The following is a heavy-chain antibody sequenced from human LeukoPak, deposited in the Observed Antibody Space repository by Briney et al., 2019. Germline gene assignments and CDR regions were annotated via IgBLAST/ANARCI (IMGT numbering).Heavy chain of an antibody. CDR1: GGSFSGYY. D-gene: IGHD2-15*01. Sequence: SETLSLTCAVYGGSFSGYYWNWIRQPPGKGLEWIGEINHSGSTNYNPSLKSRATISVDTSKNQFSLKLSSVTAADTAVYYCARGAPLGYCSGGSCRSRRNWFDPWGQGTLVTVSS. V-gene: IGHV4-34*01. CDR3: ARGAPLGYCSGGSCRSRRNWFDP. J-gene: IGHJ5*02. CDR2: INHSGST.